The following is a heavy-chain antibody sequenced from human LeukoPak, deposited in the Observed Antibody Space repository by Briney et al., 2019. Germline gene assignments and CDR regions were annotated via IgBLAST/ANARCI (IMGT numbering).Heavy chain of an antibody. Sequence: PSETLSLTCTVSGGSISSSAYYWGWIRQPPGKGLEWIGSFYYTGSTYYNPPLKSRVTISVDTSKNQFSLKLSSVTAADTAVYFCASTCSGGSCYYYWGQGTLVTVSS. CDR3: ASTCSGGSCYYY. CDR2: FYYTGST. D-gene: IGHD2-15*01. V-gene: IGHV4-39*07. CDR1: GGSISSSAYY. J-gene: IGHJ4*02.